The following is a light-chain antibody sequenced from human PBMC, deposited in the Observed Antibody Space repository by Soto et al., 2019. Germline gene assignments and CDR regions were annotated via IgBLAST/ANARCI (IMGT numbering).Light chain of an antibody. CDR3: QQVNRYPYT. Sequence: DIHLTQSPSFLSASVGDRVTFTCRTTQGINNYLVWYQQKPGKAPKLLISVASTLQSGVPSRFSGSGSGTEFTLTVRSLQPEDFATYYCQQVNRYPYTFGPGTKLEIK. V-gene: IGKV1-9*01. CDR1: QGINNY. J-gene: IGKJ2*01. CDR2: VAS.